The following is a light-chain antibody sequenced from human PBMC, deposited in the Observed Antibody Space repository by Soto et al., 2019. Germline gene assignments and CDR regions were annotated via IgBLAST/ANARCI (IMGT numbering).Light chain of an antibody. CDR1: QSVLYSSNNKNY. CDR3: QQYYTTPPT. J-gene: IGKJ1*01. V-gene: IGKV4-1*01. Sequence: DIVMTQSPDSLAVSLGEWATINCKSSQSVLYSSNNKNYLAWYQQKPGQPPKLLIYWASTRESGVPDRFSGSGSGTDFTLTISSLQAEDVAVYYCQQYYTTPPTFGQGTKVELK. CDR2: WAS.